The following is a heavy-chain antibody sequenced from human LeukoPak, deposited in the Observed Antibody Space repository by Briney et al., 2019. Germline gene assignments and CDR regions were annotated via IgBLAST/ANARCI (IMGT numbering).Heavy chain of an antibody. CDR2: MNPNGGNA. J-gene: IGHJ5*02. D-gene: IGHD3-3*01. CDR1: GYTFTSYD. V-gene: IGHV1-8*01. CDR3: ARGVKSPSFYDFWSGYETPYNWFDP. Sequence: ASVKVSCKASGYTFTSYDINWVRQATGQGLEWMGWMNPNGGNAGYAQKFQGRVTMTRNTSISTAYMELSSLRSEDTAVYYCARGVKSPSFYDFWSGYETPYNWFDPWGQGTLVTVPS.